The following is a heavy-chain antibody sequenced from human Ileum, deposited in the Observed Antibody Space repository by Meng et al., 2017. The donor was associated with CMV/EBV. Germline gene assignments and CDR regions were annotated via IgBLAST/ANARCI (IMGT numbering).Heavy chain of an antibody. V-gene: IGHV1-18*01. CDR1: GYTFGSQD. Sequence: QVQLVQSVAEVKESGALVKGSCQASGYTFGSQDFTWVRQAPGQGLEWMGWINSYNGDTNYAQKFQGRVTMTTDTSTSTAYMELNSLKSDDTAVYYCARGIDYWGQGTLVTVSS. CDR2: INSYNGDT. CDR3: ARGIDY. J-gene: IGHJ4*02.